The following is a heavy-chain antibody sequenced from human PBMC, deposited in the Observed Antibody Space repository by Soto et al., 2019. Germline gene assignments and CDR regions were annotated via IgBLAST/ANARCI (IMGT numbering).Heavy chain of an antibody. V-gene: IGHV3-66*01. D-gene: IGHD2-21*01. J-gene: IGHJ4*02. CDR2: IYSGGST. Sequence: PGGSLRLSCAASGFTVSTKYMSWVRQAPGKGLEWVSVIYSGGSTFYADSVRGRFTISRDNSKNTVNLQMNSLRAEDTAVYYCARVAWAADYWGQGTLVTVSS. CDR3: ARVAWAADY. CDR1: GFTVSTKY.